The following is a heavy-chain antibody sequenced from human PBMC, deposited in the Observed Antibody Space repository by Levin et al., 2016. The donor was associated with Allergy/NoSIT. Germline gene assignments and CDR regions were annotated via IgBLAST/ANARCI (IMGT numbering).Heavy chain of an antibody. Sequence: VRQMPGKGLEWMGILYPGDSDTRYSPSLQGQVTISADTSITTAYLHWSSLKASDTAMYYCATLVGAALDAFDIWGQGTMVTVSS. CDR3: ATLVGAALDAFDI. CDR2: LYPGDSDT. V-gene: IGHV5-51*01. J-gene: IGHJ3*02. D-gene: IGHD1-26*01.